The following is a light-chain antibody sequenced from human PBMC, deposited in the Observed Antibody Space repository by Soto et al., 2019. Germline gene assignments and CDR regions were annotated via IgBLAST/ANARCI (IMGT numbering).Light chain of an antibody. V-gene: IGKV1-33*01. CDR2: AAS. Sequence: NELTQSPSSLSASVGDRVTITCQASHDIRNDLNWYQQKSGKAPKLLIHAASTLEAGVPSRFSGSGSGTDFTFTISGLQPEDVATYYCQKYNSAPHTFGQGTRLEI. CDR1: HDIRND. J-gene: IGKJ5*01. CDR3: QKYNSAPHT.